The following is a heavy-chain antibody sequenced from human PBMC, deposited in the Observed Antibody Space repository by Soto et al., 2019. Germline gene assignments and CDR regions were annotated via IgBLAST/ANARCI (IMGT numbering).Heavy chain of an antibody. CDR3: ARVGAYCVSTRCHDY. D-gene: IGHD2-2*01. J-gene: IGHJ4*02. V-gene: IGHV1-18*01. Sequence: QVQLVQSGAEVKKPGASVKVSCKASGYTFTNYGISWVRQAPGQGLEWMGWISAYNGNPDYAQKLQGRAAMTTGTSTSKAYMELRSLRSDDTAVYYCARVGAYCVSTRCHDYWGQGTLVTVSS. CDR2: ISAYNGNP. CDR1: GYTFTNYG.